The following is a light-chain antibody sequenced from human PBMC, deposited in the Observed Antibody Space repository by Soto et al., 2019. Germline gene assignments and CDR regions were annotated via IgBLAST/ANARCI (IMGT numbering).Light chain of an antibody. CDR2: DGS. Sequence: DVQMTQSPSTLSASVGDRVTITCRASQSINNLLAWYQQKPGKDPKFLIYDGSTLESGVTSRFSGSGAGTEFTLTISSLQPEEVATYYCQQYDSYSRTFGGGTRVEIK. J-gene: IGKJ4*01. CDR1: QSINNL. V-gene: IGKV1-5*01. CDR3: QQYDSYSRT.